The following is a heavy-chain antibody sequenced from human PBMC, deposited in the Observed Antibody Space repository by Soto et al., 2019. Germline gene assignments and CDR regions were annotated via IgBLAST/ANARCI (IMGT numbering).Heavy chain of an antibody. Sequence: QVQLVESGGGVVQPGRSLRLSCAASGFTFSSYGMHWVRQAPGNGLEWVAVISYDGSNKYYADSVKGRFTISRDNSKNTLYLQMNSLRAEDTAVYYCAKVPGYMDVWGKGTTVTVSS. CDR1: GFTFSSYG. CDR3: AKVPGYMDV. V-gene: IGHV3-30*18. J-gene: IGHJ6*03. CDR2: ISYDGSNK.